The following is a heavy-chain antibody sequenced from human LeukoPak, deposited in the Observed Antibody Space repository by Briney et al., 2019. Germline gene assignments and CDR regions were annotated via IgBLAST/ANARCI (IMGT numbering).Heavy chain of an antibody. Sequence: SQTLSLTCAVSGGSISSGGYSWSWIRQPPGKGLEWIGYIYHSGSTYYNPSLKSRVTISVDRSKNQFSLKLSSVTAADTAVYYCARRRSGSYELNWFDPWGQGILVTVSS. J-gene: IGHJ5*02. CDR3: ARRRSGSYELNWFDP. CDR2: IYHSGST. V-gene: IGHV4-30-2*01. D-gene: IGHD3-10*01. CDR1: GGSISSGGYS.